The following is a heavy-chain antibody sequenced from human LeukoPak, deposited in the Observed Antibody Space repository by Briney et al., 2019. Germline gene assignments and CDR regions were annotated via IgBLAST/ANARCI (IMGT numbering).Heavy chain of an antibody. D-gene: IGHD1-26*01. CDR3: ARGDLVGADDTNFDY. CDR1: GYTFTSYD. V-gene: IGHV1-8*03. CDR2: MNPNSGNT. Sequence: ASVKVSCKASGYTFTSYDINWVRQATGQGLEWMGWMNPNSGNTGYAQKFQGRVTITRNTSICAAYMELSSLRSDDTAVYYCARGDLVGADDTNFDYWGQGTLVTVSS. J-gene: IGHJ4*02.